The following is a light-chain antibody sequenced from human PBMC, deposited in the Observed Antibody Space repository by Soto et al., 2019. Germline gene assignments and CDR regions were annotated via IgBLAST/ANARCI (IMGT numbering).Light chain of an antibody. CDR3: QQYNNWPLYT. J-gene: IGKJ2*01. Sequence: EIVMTQSPATLSVSPGERATLSCRASQSVSSNLAWYQQKPGQAPRLLIYGASTRATGIPARFSGSGSGTDFTLTISSLQSVDFAVYYCQQYNNWPLYTFGQGTKLEIK. V-gene: IGKV3-15*01. CDR2: GAS. CDR1: QSVSSN.